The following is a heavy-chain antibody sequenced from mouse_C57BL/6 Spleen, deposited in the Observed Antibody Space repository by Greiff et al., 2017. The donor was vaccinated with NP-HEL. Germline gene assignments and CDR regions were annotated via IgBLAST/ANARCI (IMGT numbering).Heavy chain of an antibody. Sequence: QVQLQQSGAELMKPGASVKLSCKATGYTFTGYWIEWVKQRPGHGLEWIGEILPGSGSTNYNEKFKGKATFTADTSSNTAYMQLSSLTTEDSAIYYCARGAYGNSWFAYWGQGTLVTVSA. CDR3: ARGAYGNSWFAY. D-gene: IGHD2-1*01. V-gene: IGHV1-9*01. CDR1: GYTFTGYW. CDR2: ILPGSGST. J-gene: IGHJ3*01.